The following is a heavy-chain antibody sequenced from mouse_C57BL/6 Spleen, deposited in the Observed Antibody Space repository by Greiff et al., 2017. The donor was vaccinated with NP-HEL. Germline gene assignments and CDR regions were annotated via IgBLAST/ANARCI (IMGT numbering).Heavy chain of an antibody. V-gene: IGHV3-6*01. CDR3: ASPYYGSSPFAY. Sequence: EVKLLESGPGLVKPSQSLSLTCPATGYFITSGYYWNWIRQFPGNKLEWMGYISYDGSNNYNPSLKNRISITRDTSKNQFFLKLNSVTTEDTATYYCASPYYGSSPFAYWGQGTLVTVSA. J-gene: IGHJ3*01. CDR1: GYFITSGYY. D-gene: IGHD1-1*01. CDR2: ISYDGSN.